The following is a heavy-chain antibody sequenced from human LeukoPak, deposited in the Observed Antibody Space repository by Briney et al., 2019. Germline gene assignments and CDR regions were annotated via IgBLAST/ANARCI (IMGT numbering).Heavy chain of an antibody. Sequence: GGSLRLSCAASGFTFSSYWMSWVRQAPGKGLEWVANIKQDGSEKYYVDSVKGRFTISRDNAKNSLYLQMNSLRAEDTAVYYCARLGYDYVWGSNHPFDYWGQGTLVTVSS. D-gene: IGHD3-16*01. CDR3: ARLGYDYVWGSNHPFDY. CDR2: IKQDGSEK. CDR1: GFTFSSYW. V-gene: IGHV3-7*01. J-gene: IGHJ4*02.